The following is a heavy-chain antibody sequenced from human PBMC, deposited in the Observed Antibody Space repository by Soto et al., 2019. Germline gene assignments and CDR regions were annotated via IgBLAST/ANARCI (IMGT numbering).Heavy chain of an antibody. CDR2: IGARGFPI. CDR3: APEPFDY. Sequence: EVQLVESGGGVMQPGGSLRLSCAASGLDFGVYPMNWVRQAPGKGLEWVSYIGARGFPIYYADSVRGRFAMSRDNANNSVFQHMDSLRAEDTAQYFCAPEPFDYWGRGALVTVSS. CDR1: GLDFGVYP. J-gene: IGHJ4*02. V-gene: IGHV3-48*04.